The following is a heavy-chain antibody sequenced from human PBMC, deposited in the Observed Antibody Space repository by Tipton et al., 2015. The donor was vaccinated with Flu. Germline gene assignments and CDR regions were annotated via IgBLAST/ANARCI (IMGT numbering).Heavy chain of an antibody. CDR2: IIPIFGTA. Sequence: QLVQSGAEVKKPGSSVKVSCKASGGTFSSYAISWVRQAPGQGLGWMGRIIPIFGTANYAQKFQGRVTITADESTSTAYMELSSLRSEDTAVYYCARVGEDYYDSSGYERLDYWGQGTLVTVSS. CDR1: GGTFSSYA. D-gene: IGHD3-22*01. J-gene: IGHJ4*02. CDR3: ARVGEDYYDSSGYERLDY. V-gene: IGHV1-69*18.